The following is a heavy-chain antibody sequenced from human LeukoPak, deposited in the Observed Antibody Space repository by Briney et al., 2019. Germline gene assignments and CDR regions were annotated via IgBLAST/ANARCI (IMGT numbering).Heavy chain of an antibody. CDR1: GGSIRTYY. J-gene: IGHJ4*02. CDR3: ARDHNGYDGYYYIDY. D-gene: IGHD5-12*01. V-gene: IGHV4-59*01. CDR2: KFYGGST. Sequence: ASETLSLTCTVSGGSIRTYYRSWIRQPPGKGLEWIGYKFYGGSTSYNPSLESRVTISLDTSKNQFSLRLSSVSAADTAVYYCARDHNGYDGYYYIDYWGQGTLVTVSS.